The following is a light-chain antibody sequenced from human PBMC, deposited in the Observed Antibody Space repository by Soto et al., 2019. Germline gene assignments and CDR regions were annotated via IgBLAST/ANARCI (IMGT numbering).Light chain of an antibody. V-gene: IGKV3-20*01. J-gene: IGKJ1*01. CDR3: QRYGGSPRT. CDR2: GAS. Sequence: EIVLTQSPGTLSLSPGEGATFSCRAGQSINSFLAWYQQRRGQAPRLLIHGASNRATGIPDRFSGSGSGPDFTLTISRLEPEDFAVYYCQRYGGSPRTFGQGTKVDIK. CDR1: QSINSF.